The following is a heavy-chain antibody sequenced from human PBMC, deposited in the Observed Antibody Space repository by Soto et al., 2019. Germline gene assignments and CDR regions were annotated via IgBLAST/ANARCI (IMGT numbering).Heavy chain of an antibody. V-gene: IGHV4-34*01. J-gene: IGHJ2*01. Sequence: PSETLSLTCAVYGGSFSGYYWNWIRQPPGKGLEWIGEINHSGSTNYNPSLKSRVSISVGTSNNQFSLKLSSVTAADTAVYYCARGRGDGYNQDWYFDLWGRGTLVTV. CDR3: ARGRGDGYNQDWYFDL. CDR2: INHSGST. CDR1: GGSFSGYY. D-gene: IGHD3-10*01.